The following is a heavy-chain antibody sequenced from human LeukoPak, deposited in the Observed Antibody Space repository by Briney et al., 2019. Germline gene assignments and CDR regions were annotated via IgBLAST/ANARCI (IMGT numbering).Heavy chain of an antibody. J-gene: IGHJ3*02. CDR3: ARFYGDYVWFSAFDI. CDR1: GGSFSGYY. Sequence: SETLSLTCAVYGGSFSGYYWSWIRQPPGKGLEWIGEINHSGSTNYNPSLKSRVTISVDTSKNQFSLKLSSVTAADTAVYYCARFYGDYVWFSAFDIWGQGTMVTFSS. V-gene: IGHV4-34*01. D-gene: IGHD4-17*01. CDR2: INHSGST.